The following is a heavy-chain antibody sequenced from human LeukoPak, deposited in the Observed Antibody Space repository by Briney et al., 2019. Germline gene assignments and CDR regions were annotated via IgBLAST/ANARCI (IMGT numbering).Heavy chain of an antibody. CDR2: INPNSGGT. CDR3: ARDLRKYYYDSSGYLP. V-gene: IGHV1-2*06. D-gene: IGHD3-22*01. J-gene: IGHJ5*02. CDR1: GYTFTGYY. Sequence: ASVKVSCKASGYTFTGYYMHWVRQAPGQGLEWMGRINPNSGGTNYAQKFQGRVTMTRDTSIGTAYMELSRLRSDDTAVYYCARDLRKYYYDSSGYLPWGQGTLVTVSS.